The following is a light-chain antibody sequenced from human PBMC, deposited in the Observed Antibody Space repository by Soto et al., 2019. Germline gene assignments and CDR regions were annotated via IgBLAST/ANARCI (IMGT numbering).Light chain of an antibody. J-gene: IGKJ1*01. CDR2: DAS. CDR1: QSVSSSN. Sequence: IGMTQSPGTLSLSPGERATLSCRASQSVSSSNLAWYQQKPGQAPRLLIYDASNRATGIPARFSGSGSGTDFTLTISSLEPEDFAVYYCQQRSNWPPTWTFGQGTKVDI. CDR3: QQRSNWPPTWT. V-gene: IGKV3D-20*02.